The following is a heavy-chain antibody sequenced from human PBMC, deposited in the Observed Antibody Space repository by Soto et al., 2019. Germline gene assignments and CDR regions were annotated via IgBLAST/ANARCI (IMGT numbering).Heavy chain of an antibody. CDR3: AKGGRQWLVTSDFNY. CDR2: VSHDGRNT. J-gene: IGHJ4*02. V-gene: IGHV3-30*18. Sequence: VQLVESGGGVVQPGRSLRLSCAASGFTFSDYAMHWVRQAPGKGLEWVAGVSHDGRNTHYADAVKGRFTISRDSSKNTVSLEMTSLRAEDRAAYYCAKGGRQWLVTSDFNYWGQGALVTVSS. D-gene: IGHD6-19*01. CDR1: GFTFSDYA.